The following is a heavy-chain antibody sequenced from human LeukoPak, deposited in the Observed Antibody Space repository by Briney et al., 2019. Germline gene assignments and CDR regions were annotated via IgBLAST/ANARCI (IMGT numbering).Heavy chain of an antibody. V-gene: IGHV3-66*01. J-gene: IGHJ3*02. CDR1: GFTVSSNY. CDR2: IYSGGST. D-gene: IGHD3/OR15-3a*01. CDR3: ARGSRSVFGLIIKDAFDI. Sequence: GGSLRLSCAASGFTVSSNYMSWVRQAPGKGLEWVSVIYSGGSTYYADSVKGRFTISRDNSKNTLYLQMNSLRAEDTAVYYCARGSRSVFGLIIKDAFDIWGQGIMVTVSS.